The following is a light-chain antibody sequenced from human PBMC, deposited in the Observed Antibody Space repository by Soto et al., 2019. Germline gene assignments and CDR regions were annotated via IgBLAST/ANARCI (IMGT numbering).Light chain of an antibody. Sequence: DIQMTQSPSSLSAFVGDTVTITCRATGSTDRDLNWYQQKPGQAPRVLITAASTLESGVPSRFSGSGSGTDFTLTINNLQPEDFATYCCQRTYNPPLTCGAETNVGIK. CDR3: QRTYNPPLT. V-gene: IGKV1-39*01. CDR1: GSTDRD. J-gene: IGKJ3*01. CDR2: AAS.